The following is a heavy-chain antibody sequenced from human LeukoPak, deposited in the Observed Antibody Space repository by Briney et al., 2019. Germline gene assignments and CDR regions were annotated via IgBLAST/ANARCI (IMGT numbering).Heavy chain of an antibody. CDR3: AKESSYYYDSSGYYYSAFDI. D-gene: IGHD3-22*01. J-gene: IGHJ3*02. Sequence: GGSLRLSCAASGFTFSSYAMSWVRQAPGKGLEWVSAISGSGGSTYYADSVKGRFTISRDNSKNTLYLQMNSLRAEDTAVYYCAKESSYYYDSSGYYYSAFDIWGQGTMVTVSS. CDR2: ISGSGGST. CDR1: GFTFSSYA. V-gene: IGHV3-23*01.